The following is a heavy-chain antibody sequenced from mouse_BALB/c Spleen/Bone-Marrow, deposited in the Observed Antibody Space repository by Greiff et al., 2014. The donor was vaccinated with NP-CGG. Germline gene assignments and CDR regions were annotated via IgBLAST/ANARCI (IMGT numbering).Heavy chain of an antibody. D-gene: IGHD1-1*01. CDR2: IDPATGNP. J-gene: IGHJ2*01. V-gene: IGHV14-3*02. Sequence: EVQLQQPGAELVKPGASVKLSCTASGFNIKDTYMHWVKKRPEQGLEWIGRIDPATGNPKSDTKFQVKATIAADTSSNTAYLQLSSLTSEDSAVYDCAQWPHYYGSGYEAYWGQGTTLTVSS. CDR1: GFNIKDTY. CDR3: AQWPHYYGSGYEAY.